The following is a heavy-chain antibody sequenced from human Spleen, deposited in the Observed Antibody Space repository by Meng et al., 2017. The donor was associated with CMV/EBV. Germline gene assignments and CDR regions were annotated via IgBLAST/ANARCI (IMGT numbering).Heavy chain of an antibody. CDR1: FSFADYG. CDR2: IKGKHNNYAT. J-gene: IGHJ4*02. CDR3: TRLGDWEAINHSFDY. Sequence: FSFADYGIHWVRQASGKGAEWIARIKGKHNNYATAYAESLKGRLTISRDDSKNTAYLHMNSLKVEDTAVYYCTRLGDWEAINHSFDYWGQGTLVTVSS. D-gene: IGHD2-21*01. V-gene: IGHV3-73*01.